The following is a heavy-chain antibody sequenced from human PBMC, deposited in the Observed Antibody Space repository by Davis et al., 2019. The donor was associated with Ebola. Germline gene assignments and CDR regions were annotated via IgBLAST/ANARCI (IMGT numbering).Heavy chain of an antibody. J-gene: IGHJ6*04. CDR2: INPSGGST. CDR1: GYTFTSYY. V-gene: IGHV1-46*01. D-gene: IGHD3-10*01. Sequence: ASVKVSCKASGYTFTSYYMHWVRQAPGQGLEWMGIINPSGGSTSYAQKFQGRVTMTRDTSTSRAYMELTSLRSDDSAVYYCARDASGTNYYYYGMDVWGKGTTVTVSS. CDR3: ARDASGTNYYYYGMDV.